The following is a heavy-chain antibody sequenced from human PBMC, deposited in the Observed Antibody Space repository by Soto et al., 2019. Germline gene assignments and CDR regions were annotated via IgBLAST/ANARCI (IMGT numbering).Heavy chain of an antibody. CDR2: IIPILGIA. CDR1: GGTFSSYT. J-gene: IGHJ4*02. Sequence: QVQLVQSGAEVKKPGSSVKVSCKASGGTFSSYTISWVRQAPGQGLEWMGRIIPILGIANYAQKFQGRVTITADKSTSTAYMELSSLRSEDTAVYYCAGTHGYSGYGPTGAFDYWGQGTLVTVSS. CDR3: AGTHGYSGYGPTGAFDY. V-gene: IGHV1-69*02. D-gene: IGHD5-12*01.